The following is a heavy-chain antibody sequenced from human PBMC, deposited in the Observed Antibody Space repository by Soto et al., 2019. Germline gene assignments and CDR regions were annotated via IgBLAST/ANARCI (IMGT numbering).Heavy chain of an antibody. Sequence: LRLSCVASGFSFSDYDMHWVRQVPGRGLEWVSAIGAARDPYYLGSVKGRFSISRENAKNSVYLQMNDLRAGDSAVYYCARAYTGRLPRRADYYYAMDVWGQGTTVTVSS. CDR3: ARAYTGRLPRRADYYYAMDV. J-gene: IGHJ6*02. V-gene: IGHV3-13*04. CDR1: GFSFSDYD. D-gene: IGHD2-2*02. CDR2: IGAARDP.